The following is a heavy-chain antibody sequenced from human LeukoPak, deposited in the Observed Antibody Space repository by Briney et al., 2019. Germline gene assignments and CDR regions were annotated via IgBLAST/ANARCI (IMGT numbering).Heavy chain of an antibody. J-gene: IGHJ4*02. CDR2: IYHSGST. CDR3: ARIGGNSDVDY. V-gene: IGHV4-4*02. Sequence: SWSLALACASTAVESSGGDGCRWRRQPPDKKKEWIGEIYHSGSTNYNPSLKSRVTISVDKSKKQFSLNLRSVTAADTAVYYCARIGGNSDVDYWGQGTLVTVPT. D-gene: IGHD4-23*01. CDR1: AVESSGGDG.